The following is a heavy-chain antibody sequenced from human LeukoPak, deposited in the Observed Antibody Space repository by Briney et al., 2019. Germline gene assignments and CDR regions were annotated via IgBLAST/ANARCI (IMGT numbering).Heavy chain of an antibody. CDR2: ISISSSSI. CDR3: ASGRSAGATTSADY. Sequence: GGSLRLSCAASGCTFSSYTMNWLRQAPGKGLEWVSHISISSSSIYYADSVKGRFTISRDNAKNSLYLQMNSLRAEDTAVYYCASGRSAGATTSADYWGQGTLVTVSS. J-gene: IGHJ4*02. CDR1: GCTFSSYT. V-gene: IGHV3-21*05. D-gene: IGHD1-26*01.